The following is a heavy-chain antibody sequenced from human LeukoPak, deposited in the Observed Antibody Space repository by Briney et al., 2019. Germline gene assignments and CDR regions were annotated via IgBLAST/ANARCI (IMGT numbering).Heavy chain of an antibody. CDR1: GGSFSGYY. J-gene: IGHJ6*02. CDR2: INHSGSA. Sequence: SETLSLTCVVYGGSFSGYYWTWIRQPPGKGLEWIGEINHSGSASYHPSLKSRVTISVDTSKNQFSLKLSSVTAADTAVYYCTRGQTGSYVYYYYYGMDVWGQGTTVTVSS. CDR3: TRGQTGSYVYYYYYGMDV. D-gene: IGHD3-9*01. V-gene: IGHV4-34*01.